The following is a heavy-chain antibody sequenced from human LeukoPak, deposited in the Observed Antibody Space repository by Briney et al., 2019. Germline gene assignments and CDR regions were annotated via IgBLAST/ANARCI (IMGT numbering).Heavy chain of an antibody. Sequence: TGGSLRLSCAASGFTFDDYGMSWVRHAPGKGLEWVSGINWNGGSTGYADSVKGRFTTSRDNAKNSLYLQMNSLRAEDTALYYCARTYYYGSGSYSRPYYFDYWGQGTLVTVSS. J-gene: IGHJ4*02. CDR1: GFTFDDYG. D-gene: IGHD3-10*01. CDR3: ARTYYYGSGSYSRPYYFDY. V-gene: IGHV3-20*04. CDR2: INWNGGST.